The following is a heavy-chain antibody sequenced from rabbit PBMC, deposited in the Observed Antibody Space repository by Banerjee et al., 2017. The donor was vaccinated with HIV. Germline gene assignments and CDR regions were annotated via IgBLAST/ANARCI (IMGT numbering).Heavy chain of an antibody. J-gene: IGHJ4*01. Sequence: QEQLKETGGGLVQPGGSLKLSCKASGFDFSSYGVSWVRQAPGKGLEWIGYIDPVFRSTYYASWVNGRFTISSHNAQNTLYLQLNSLTAADTATYFCARSIYGDTYAPYFGLWGPGTLVTVS. D-gene: IGHD6-1*01. CDR2: IDPVFRST. CDR3: ARSIYGDTYAPYFGL. V-gene: IGHV1S47*01. CDR1: GFDFSSYG.